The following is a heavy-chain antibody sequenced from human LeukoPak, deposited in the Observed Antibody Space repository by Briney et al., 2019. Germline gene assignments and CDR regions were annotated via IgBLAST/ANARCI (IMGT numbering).Heavy chain of an antibody. D-gene: IGHD6-19*01. CDR1: GFTISTYG. J-gene: IGHJ5*02. V-gene: IGHV3-30*18. CDR3: AKDLYGNGWYNYFAP. CDR2: ISRDGNDK. Sequence: GRSLRLSCAAAGFTISTYGMYWVRQAPGKRLEWVAMISRDGNDKYYTDSVKGRFTISRDNSKNTLDLQMTSLRVEDTAVYYCAKDLYGNGWYNYFAPWGQGTLVTVSS.